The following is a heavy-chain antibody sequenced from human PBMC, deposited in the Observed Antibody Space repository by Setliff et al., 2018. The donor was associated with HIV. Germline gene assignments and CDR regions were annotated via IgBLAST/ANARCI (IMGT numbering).Heavy chain of an antibody. D-gene: IGHD3-22*01. CDR1: GYAINTDYY. CDR2: FHHSGST. Sequence: PSETMSLTCSVSGYAINTDYYWGWIRQSPGKGLEWIGGFHHSGSTHYNPSLKSRVTISGQTSNNQFSLQLTSVTAADTAVYYCARPGAGYYYDSSEYYTGNGFDMWGQGTMVTVSS. J-gene: IGHJ3*02. V-gene: IGHV4-38-2*01. CDR3: ARPGAGYYYDSSEYYTGNGFDM.